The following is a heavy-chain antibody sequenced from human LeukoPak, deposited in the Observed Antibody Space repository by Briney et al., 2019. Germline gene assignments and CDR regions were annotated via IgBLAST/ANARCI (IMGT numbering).Heavy chain of an antibody. D-gene: IGHD3-16*01. V-gene: IGHV3-33*01. CDR1: GITFRSYG. J-gene: IGHJ4*02. Sequence: PGRSLRLSCAASGITFRSYGMHRVRQAPGKGLEWVALIWYDGSKQYYGDSVKGQFTISRDNSKNMLYLEMHSLRAEDTAIYYCASGTIPFTFGEIWSLDYWGQGTLVTVSS. CDR2: IWYDGSKQ. CDR3: ASGTIPFTFGEIWSLDY.